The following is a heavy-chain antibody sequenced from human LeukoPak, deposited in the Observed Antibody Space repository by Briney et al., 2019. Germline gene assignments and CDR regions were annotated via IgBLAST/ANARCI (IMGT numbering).Heavy chain of an antibody. J-gene: IGHJ4*02. D-gene: IGHD6-19*01. CDR3: ARDIGIAVAGRLPDY. CDR1: GFTFSSYS. V-gene: IGHV3-21*01. CDR2: ISSSSSYI. Sequence: GGSLRLSCAASGFTFSSYSMNWVRQAPGKGLEWVSSISSSSSYIYYADSVKGRFTISRDNAKNSLYLQMNSLRAEDTAVNYCARDIGIAVAGRLPDYWGQGTLVTVSS.